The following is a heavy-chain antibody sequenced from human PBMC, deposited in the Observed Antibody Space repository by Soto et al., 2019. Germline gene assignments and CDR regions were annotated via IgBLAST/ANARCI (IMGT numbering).Heavy chain of an antibody. CDR3: VSQRTTVPTQAYFDL. Sequence: SETLSLTCTVSGGSVTNSSYYWGWIRQSPGKGLEWIGSVYYRGRSYSKSSVKSRVTISVDTSKNRFSLSLNSVTASDTAVYFCVSQRTTVPTQAYFDLWGAGALVTV. J-gene: IGHJ4*02. CDR2: VYYRGRS. CDR1: GGSVTNSSYY. V-gene: IGHV4-39*01. D-gene: IGHD4-17*01.